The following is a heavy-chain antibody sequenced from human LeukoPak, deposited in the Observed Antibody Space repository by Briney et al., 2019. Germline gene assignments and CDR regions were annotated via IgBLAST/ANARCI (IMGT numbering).Heavy chain of an antibody. J-gene: IGHJ5*02. CDR2: IYTSGST. CDR1: GGSISSYY. CDR3: ARCAFWSGYADWFDP. V-gene: IGHV4-4*07. Sequence: SETLSLTCTVSGGSISSYYWSWIRQPAGKGLEWIGRIYTSGSTNYNPSLRSRVTMSVDTSKNQFSLKLGSVTAADTAVYYCARCAFWSGYADWFDPWGQGTLVTVSS. D-gene: IGHD3-3*01.